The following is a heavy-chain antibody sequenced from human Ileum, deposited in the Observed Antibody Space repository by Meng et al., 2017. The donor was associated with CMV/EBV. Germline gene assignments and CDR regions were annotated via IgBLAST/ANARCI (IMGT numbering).Heavy chain of an antibody. V-gene: IGHV3-23*01. Sequence: GESLKISCAASGFTFSSYAMNWVRQAPGKGLEWVSGISVSGGSTYYADSVKGRFSMSRDNSKNTLYLQMNSLRAEDTAVYYCAKGQWSLHYYYYYGMDVWGQGTTVTVSS. J-gene: IGHJ6*02. CDR2: ISVSGGST. D-gene: IGHD6-19*01. CDR3: AKGQWSLHYYYYYGMDV. CDR1: GFTFSSYA.